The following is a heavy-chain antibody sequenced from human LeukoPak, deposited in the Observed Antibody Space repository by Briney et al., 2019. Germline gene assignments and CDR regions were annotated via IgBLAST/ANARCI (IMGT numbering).Heavy chain of an antibody. CDR1: SGSLSSDNNY. CDR3: ARSHSGYGIWGYYFDY. J-gene: IGHJ4*02. CDR2: IYTSGRT. Sequence: SETLSLTCTVSSGSLSSDNNYWNWIRQPAGKGLEWIGRIYTSGRTSYNPSLRSRVTISVDTSKNRFSLKLTSVTAADTAVYYCARSHSGYGIWGYYFDYWGQGTLVTVSS. D-gene: IGHD5-12*01. V-gene: IGHV4-61*02.